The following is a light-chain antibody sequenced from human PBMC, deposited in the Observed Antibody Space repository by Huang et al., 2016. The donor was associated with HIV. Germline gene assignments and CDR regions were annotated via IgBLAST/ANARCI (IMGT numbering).Light chain of an antibody. CDR1: QDISNY. CDR3: QHYDDPYT. CDR2: DES. J-gene: IGKJ2*01. Sequence: DIQMTQSPSSLSASVGDRVTRTCQASQDISNYLSWYQHKPGRAPKPLIFDESSLETGGPSRFSGSGSGTYFTLTIASLQPEDVATYYCQHYDDPYTFGQGTKLEIK. V-gene: IGKV1-33*01.